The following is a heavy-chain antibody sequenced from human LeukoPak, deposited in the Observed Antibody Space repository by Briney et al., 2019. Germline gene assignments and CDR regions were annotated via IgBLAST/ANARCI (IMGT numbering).Heavy chain of an antibody. CDR3: ARLAVADPFDY. V-gene: IGHV4-34*01. J-gene: IGHJ4*02. CDR2: INHSGST. CDR1: GGSFSGYY. Sequence: SETLSLTCAVYGGSFSGYYWSWIRQPPGKGLEWIGEINHSGSTNYNPSLKSRVTISVDTSKNQFSLKPSSVTAADTAVYYCARLAVADPFDYWGQGTLVTVSS. D-gene: IGHD6-19*01.